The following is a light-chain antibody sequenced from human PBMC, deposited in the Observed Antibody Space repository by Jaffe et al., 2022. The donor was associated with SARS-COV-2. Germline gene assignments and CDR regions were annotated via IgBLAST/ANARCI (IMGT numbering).Light chain of an antibody. CDR3: QQSYGAPYT. CDR2: AAS. Sequence: DIQMTQSPSSLSASVGDRVTITCRASQTISNFLNWHQQKPGEAPKLLIYAASNLQSGVPSRFSGSGSGTDFTLTISSLQPDDFATYYCQQSYGAPYTFGQGTKLEIK. J-gene: IGKJ2*01. V-gene: IGKV1-39*01. CDR1: QTISNF.